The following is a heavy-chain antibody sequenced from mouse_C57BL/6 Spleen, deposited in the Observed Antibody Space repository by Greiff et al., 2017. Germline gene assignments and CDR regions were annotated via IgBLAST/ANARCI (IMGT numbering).Heavy chain of an antibody. J-gene: IGHJ2*01. D-gene: IGHD2-4*01. Sequence: VQLQQSGPELVKPGASVKISCKASGYAFSSSWMNWVKQRPGKGLEWIGRIYPGDGDTNYNGKFKGKATLTADKSYSTAYMQLSSLTSEDSAVYFCAREGLRLFGYWGQGTTLTVSS. CDR3: AREGLRLFGY. CDR2: IYPGDGDT. CDR1: GYAFSSSW. V-gene: IGHV1-82*01.